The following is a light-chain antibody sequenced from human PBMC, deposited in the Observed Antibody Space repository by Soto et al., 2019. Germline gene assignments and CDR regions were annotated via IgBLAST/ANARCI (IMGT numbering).Light chain of an antibody. J-gene: IGKJ1*01. CDR2: GAS. Sequence: EIVLMQSPGTLSLSPGERSTLSCRASQSVSSSYLAWYQQKPGQAPRPLIYGASSRTTGIPERFSGSGSGTDFTLTISRLEPEDFEVYYCQQYGSSPRTFGQGTKVDIK. CDR1: QSVSSSY. CDR3: QQYGSSPRT. V-gene: IGKV3-20*01.